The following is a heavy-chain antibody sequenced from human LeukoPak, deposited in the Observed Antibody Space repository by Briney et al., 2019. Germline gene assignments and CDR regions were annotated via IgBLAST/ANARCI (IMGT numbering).Heavy chain of an antibody. CDR1: GFTFSSYA. V-gene: IGHV3-64D*06. CDR3: VKESRQQWLVPPRFDY. J-gene: IGHJ4*02. Sequence: GGSLRHSCSASGFTFSSYAMHWVPQAPGKGLEYVSGINSNGGGTYYADSVKGRFIISRDNSKKTLYLQMSSLRVEDTAVYYCVKESRQQWLVPPRFDYWGQGTLVTVSS. CDR2: INSNGGGT. D-gene: IGHD6-19*01.